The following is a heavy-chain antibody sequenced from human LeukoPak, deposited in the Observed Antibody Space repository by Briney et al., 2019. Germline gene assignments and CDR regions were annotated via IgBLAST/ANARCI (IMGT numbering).Heavy chain of an antibody. CDR1: GFTFSSYS. Sequence: GGSLRLSCAASGFTFSSYSMNWVRQAPGKGLEWVSYISSSSSTIYYADSVKGRFTVSRDNAKNSLYLQMNSLRAEDTAVYYCARVLYDSSGYYPFDYWGQGTLVTVSS. D-gene: IGHD3-22*01. J-gene: IGHJ4*02. V-gene: IGHV3-48*04. CDR3: ARVLYDSSGYYPFDY. CDR2: ISSSSSTI.